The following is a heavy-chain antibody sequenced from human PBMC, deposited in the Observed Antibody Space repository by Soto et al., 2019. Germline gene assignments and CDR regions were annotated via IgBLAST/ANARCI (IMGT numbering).Heavy chain of an antibody. Sequence: GASVKVSCKASGGTFSSYTISWVRQAPGQGLEWMGRIIPILGIANYAQKFQGRVTITADKSTSTAYMELSSLRPEDTAVYYCARSLTTVTTHYFDYWGQGTLVNVSS. J-gene: IGHJ4*02. CDR2: IIPILGIA. CDR3: ARSLTTVTTHYFDY. CDR1: GGTFSSYT. V-gene: IGHV1-69*02. D-gene: IGHD4-17*01.